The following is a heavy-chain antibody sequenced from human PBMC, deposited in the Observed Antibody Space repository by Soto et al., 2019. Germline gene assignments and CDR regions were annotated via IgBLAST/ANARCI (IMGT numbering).Heavy chain of an antibody. D-gene: IGHD3-10*01. J-gene: IGHJ5*02. V-gene: IGHV3-23*01. CDR2: TSIGGNT. CDR1: GFPLNTYA. Sequence: GGSLRLSCEASGFPLNTYAMTWFRQLPGMGLEWVSTTSIGGNTDFAESVRGRFSVSRDNSKNTLYLQMTNLRAEDAAIYFCAKDLRPGLVVPTKSGFDPWGQGTRVTVS. CDR3: AKDLRPGLVVPTKSGFDP.